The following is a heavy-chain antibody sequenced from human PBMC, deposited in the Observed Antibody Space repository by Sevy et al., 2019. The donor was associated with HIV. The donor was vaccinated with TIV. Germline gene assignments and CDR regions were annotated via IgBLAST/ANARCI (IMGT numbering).Heavy chain of an antibody. CDR2: ISYEGTET. D-gene: IGHD2-2*01. V-gene: IGHV3-30-3*01. CDR1: GFAFSTHA. J-gene: IGHJ4*01. CDR3: ARDGGHSIKWYPLY. Sequence: GGCLRLSCAASGFAFSTHAMHWVRQAPGKGLEWVAVISYEGTETFYAASVEGRFTISRDNSKNMLSLQINSLKPEDTAVYYCARDGGHSIKWYPLYWGHGTLVTVSS.